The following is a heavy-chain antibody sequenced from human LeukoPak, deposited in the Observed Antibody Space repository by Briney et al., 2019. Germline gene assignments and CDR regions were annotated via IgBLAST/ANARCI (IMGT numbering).Heavy chain of an antibody. V-gene: IGHV3-48*04. J-gene: IGHJ4*02. D-gene: IGHD5-12*01. CDR1: GFSFSSYS. Sequence: GGSLRLSCAASGFSFSSYSMNWVRQPPGKGLEWVSHINSASTSIRYTDSVKGRFTISRDNAKNSLYLQMNGLRADDTAVYYCAGGYSGSSGDYWGQGTLVTVSS. CDR2: INSASTSI. CDR3: AGGYSGSSGDY.